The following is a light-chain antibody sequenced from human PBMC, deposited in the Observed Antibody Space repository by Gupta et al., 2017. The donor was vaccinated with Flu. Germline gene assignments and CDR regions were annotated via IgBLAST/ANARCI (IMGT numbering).Light chain of an antibody. J-gene: IGKJ2*01. CDR1: QSLVHSDGHTY. CDR3: MQAVLFPYT. CDR2: KGS. V-gene: IGKV2-24*01. Sequence: DIVMTQTSLLSPVTLGEPASISCRSTQSLVHSDGHTYLTWFLQRPGQPPRLLIYKGSNRVSGVPDRFSGGGAGTDFTLTISRVEAEDVGIYYCMQAVLFPYTFGQGTKVEI.